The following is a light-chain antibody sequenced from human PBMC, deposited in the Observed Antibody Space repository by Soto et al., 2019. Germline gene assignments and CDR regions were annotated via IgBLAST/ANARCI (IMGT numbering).Light chain of an antibody. V-gene: IGKV3-20*01. CDR3: QQYGRSPLT. CDR1: QSVSSSY. J-gene: IGKJ4*01. Sequence: EIVLTQSPGTLSLSPGERATLYCRASQSVSSSYLAWYQQKPGQAPRLLIYGASSRATGIPDMFSGSGSGTDFALNISRREPEDVAVYYCQQYGRSPLTVGGGTKVEIK. CDR2: GAS.